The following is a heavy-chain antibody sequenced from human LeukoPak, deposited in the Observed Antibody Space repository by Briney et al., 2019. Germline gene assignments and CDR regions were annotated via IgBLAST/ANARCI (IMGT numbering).Heavy chain of an antibody. CDR1: GGSISSYY. Sequence: ETLSLTCTVSGGSISSYYWSCIRQPPGKGLEWIGYIYYSGSTNYNPSLKSRVTISVDTSKNQFSLKLSSVTAADTAVYYCARGPYGYCSSTSCYRPSIDPWGQGTLVTVSS. V-gene: IGHV4-59*08. CDR2: IYYSGST. CDR3: ARGPYGYCSSTSCYRPSIDP. D-gene: IGHD2-2*03. J-gene: IGHJ5*02.